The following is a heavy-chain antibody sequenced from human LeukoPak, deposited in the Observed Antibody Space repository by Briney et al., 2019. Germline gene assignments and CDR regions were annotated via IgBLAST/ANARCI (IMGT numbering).Heavy chain of an antibody. CDR2: LRYDGSTA. Sequence: GGSLSLSCAASGFTLSRYGMNWVRQAPGEGRDWVAFLRYDGSTAFYEDPVKGRFTISRDSSKNTLYLQMNSLTPADTAIYYCAKDPYGGTYPSYFDYWGQGTLVTVSS. CDR1: GFTLSRYG. D-gene: IGHD1-26*01. V-gene: IGHV3-30*02. J-gene: IGHJ4*02. CDR3: AKDPYGGTYPSYFDY.